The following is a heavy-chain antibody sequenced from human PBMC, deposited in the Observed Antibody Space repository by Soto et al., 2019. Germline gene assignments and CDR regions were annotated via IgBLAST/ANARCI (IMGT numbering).Heavy chain of an antibody. V-gene: IGHV4-34*01. CDR1: GGSFSGYY. Sequence: SETLSLTCAVYGGSFSGYYWSWIRQPPGKGLEWIGEVNHSGSTNYNPSLKSRVTISVDTSKNQFSLKLSSVTAADTAVYYCARVWGGAFDFWGQGTMVTVSS. D-gene: IGHD3-10*01. CDR2: VNHSGST. J-gene: IGHJ3*01. CDR3: ARVWGGAFDF.